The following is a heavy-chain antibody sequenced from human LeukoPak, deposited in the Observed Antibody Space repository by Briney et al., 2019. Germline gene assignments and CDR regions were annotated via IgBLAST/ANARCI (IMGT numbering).Heavy chain of an antibody. J-gene: IGHJ4*02. CDR2: FDPEDGET. CDR1: GYTLTELS. D-gene: IGHD3-9*01. V-gene: IGHV1-24*01. CDR3: TTTRGDILTGPDY. Sequence: ASVNVSCKVSGYTLTELSMHWVRQAPGKGLEWRGGFDPEDGETIYAQKFQGRVTMTEDTSTHTAYMELSSLRSEDTAVYYSTTTRGDILTGPDYWGQGTLVTVSS.